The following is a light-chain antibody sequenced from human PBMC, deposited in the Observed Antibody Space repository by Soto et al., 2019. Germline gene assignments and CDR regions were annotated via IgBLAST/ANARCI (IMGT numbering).Light chain of an antibody. Sequence: DIQLTQSPSFLSASVGDRVNITCRASQGIRNSLAWFQQKSGQAPNLLMYSASVLQSGVPSRFSGSGSGTEFTLTISSLQPEDFATYYCQQLTTFPLPFGGGTKVEVK. V-gene: IGKV1-9*01. CDR2: SAS. CDR3: QQLTTFPLP. J-gene: IGKJ4*01. CDR1: QGIRNS.